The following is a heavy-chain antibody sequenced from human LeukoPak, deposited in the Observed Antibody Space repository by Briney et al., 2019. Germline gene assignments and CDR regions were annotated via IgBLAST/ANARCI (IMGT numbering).Heavy chain of an antibody. D-gene: IGHD2-2*01. CDR3: AGRGWDPHCSSTSCYGVNWFDP. CDR2: IYYSGST. V-gene: IGHV4-39*01. J-gene: IGHJ5*02. Sequence: SETLSLTCTVSGGSISSSSYYWGWIRQPPGKGLEWIGRIYYSGSTYYNPSLKSRVTISVDTSKNQFSLKLSSVSAADTAVYYCAGRGWDPHCSSTSCYGVNWFDPWGQGTLVTVSS. CDR1: GGSISSSSYY.